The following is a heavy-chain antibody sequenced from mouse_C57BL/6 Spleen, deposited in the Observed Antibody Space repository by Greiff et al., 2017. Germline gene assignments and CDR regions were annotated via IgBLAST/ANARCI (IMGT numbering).Heavy chain of an antibody. J-gene: IGHJ2*01. CDR2: IYPGDGDT. CDR1: GYAFSSSW. CDR3: ARDLIYYGNSDY. V-gene: IGHV1-82*01. D-gene: IGHD2-1*01. Sequence: QVQLQQSGPELVKPGASVKISCKASGYAFSSSWMNWVKQRPGKGLEWIGRIYPGDGDTNYNGKFKGKATLTADKSSSTAYMQLSSLTSEDSAVYFCARDLIYYGNSDYWGQGTTLTVSS.